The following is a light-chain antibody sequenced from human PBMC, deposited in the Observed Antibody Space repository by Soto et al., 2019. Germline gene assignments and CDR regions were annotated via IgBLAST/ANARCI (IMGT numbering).Light chain of an antibody. CDR3: QQYDDWPIT. CDR2: GAS. Sequence: EIVLTRSPGTLSLSPVERATLSCRSSQTVTSNYFAWYQQRPGQAPRLLIYGASTRATGIPARFRGSGSGTEFTLTISSLQSEDFAVYFCQQYDDWPITFGQGTRLEIK. V-gene: IGKV3-15*01. J-gene: IGKJ5*01. CDR1: QTVTSN.